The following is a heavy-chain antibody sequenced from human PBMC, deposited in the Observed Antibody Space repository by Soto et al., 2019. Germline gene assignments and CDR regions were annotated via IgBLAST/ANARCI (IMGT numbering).Heavy chain of an antibody. CDR1: GDSISNNY. CDR3: AGSLTGQWFDP. Sequence: SETLSLTCTVSGDSISNNYWNWVRQPPGKGLEWIAYIHYSGSTKYNPSLKSRVTISLDTSKNQFSLELRSVTAADTAVYFCAGSLTGQWFDPWGQGTQVTVSS. D-gene: IGHD1-1*01. CDR2: IHYSGST. V-gene: IGHV4-59*01. J-gene: IGHJ5*02.